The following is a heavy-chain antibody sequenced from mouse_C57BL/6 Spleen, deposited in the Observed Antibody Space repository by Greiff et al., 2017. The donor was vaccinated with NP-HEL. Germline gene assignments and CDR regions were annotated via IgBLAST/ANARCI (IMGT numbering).Heavy chain of an antibody. J-gene: IGHJ1*03. CDR2: IYPRDGST. D-gene: IGHD1-2*01. Sequence: VQLQQSGPELVKPGASVKLSCKASGYTFTSYDINWVKQRPGQGLEWIGWIYPRDGSTKYNEKFKGKATLTVDTSSSTAYMELHSLTSEDSAVYFGAREEAYYGPYWYFDVWGTGTTVTVSS. CDR1: GYTFTSYD. CDR3: AREEAYYGPYWYFDV. V-gene: IGHV1-85*01.